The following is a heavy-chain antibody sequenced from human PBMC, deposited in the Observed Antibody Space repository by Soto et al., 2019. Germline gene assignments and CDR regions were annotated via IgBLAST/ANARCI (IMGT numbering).Heavy chain of an antibody. CDR2: INPNTGGT. V-gene: IGHV1-2*02. J-gene: IGHJ5*02. D-gene: IGHD3-22*01. CDR3: ARDTAFVASGFFDP. Sequence: SVKVSCKASGYTFTGYYMHWVRQAPGQGLEWMGWINPNTGGTNYAQKFQGRVTMTRDTSISTAYMNSLRAEDTAVYYCARDTAFVASGFFDPWGQGTLVTVSS. CDR1: GYTFTGYY.